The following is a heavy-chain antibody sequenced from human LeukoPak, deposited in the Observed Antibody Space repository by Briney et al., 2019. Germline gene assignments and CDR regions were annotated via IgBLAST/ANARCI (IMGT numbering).Heavy chain of an antibody. J-gene: IGHJ5*02. Sequence: GGSLRLSCAASGFMFSGYWMHWVRQGPEKGLELVSRIDNDGNGIIYADSVKGRFTTSRDNAKNTLYLQMNSLRAEDTAVYYCAREGYYGSGSYYRAEWFDPWGQGTLVTVSS. CDR1: GFMFSGYW. V-gene: IGHV3-74*01. CDR2: IDNDGNGI. CDR3: AREGYYGSGSYYRAEWFDP. D-gene: IGHD3-10*01.